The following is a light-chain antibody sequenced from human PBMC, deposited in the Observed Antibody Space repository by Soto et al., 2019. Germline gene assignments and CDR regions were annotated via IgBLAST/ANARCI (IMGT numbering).Light chain of an antibody. V-gene: IGLV2-11*01. J-gene: IGLJ1*01. Sequence: QSVLTQPRSVSGSPGQSVTISCTGTSSDVGGYNYVSWYQQHPGKAPKLMIYDISKRPSGVPDRFSGFKSGNTASLTISGLQAEDEADYYCCSYAGTYYVFXTGTKVTVL. CDR3: CSYAGTYYV. CDR1: SSDVGGYNY. CDR2: DIS.